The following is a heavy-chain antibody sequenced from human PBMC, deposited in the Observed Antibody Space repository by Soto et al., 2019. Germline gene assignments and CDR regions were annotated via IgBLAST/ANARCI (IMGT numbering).Heavy chain of an antibody. Sequence: EVQLVESGGGLVQPGRSLRLSCAASGFTFDDYAMHWVRQAPGKGLEWVSGISWNSGSIGYADSVKGRFTISRDNAKNPLYLQMNSLGAEDTALYYCAKVLRLGGDYDGGGINWGQGTLVTVSS. CDR1: GFTFDDYA. V-gene: IGHV3-9*01. CDR2: ISWNSGSI. D-gene: IGHD4-17*01. J-gene: IGHJ4*02. CDR3: AKVLRLGGDYDGGGIN.